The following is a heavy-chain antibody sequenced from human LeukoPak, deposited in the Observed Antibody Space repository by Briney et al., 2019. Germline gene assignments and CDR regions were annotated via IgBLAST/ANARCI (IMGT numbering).Heavy chain of an antibody. Sequence: ASVKVSCKVSGYTLTELSMHWVRQAPGKGLEWMGGFDPEDGETIYAQKFQGRVTMTEDTSTDTAYMELSSLRSEDTAVYYCATGVQICSGGSCDYWGQGTLVTVPS. CDR1: GYTLTELS. CDR3: ATGVQICSGGSCDY. V-gene: IGHV1-24*01. CDR2: FDPEDGET. J-gene: IGHJ4*02. D-gene: IGHD2-15*01.